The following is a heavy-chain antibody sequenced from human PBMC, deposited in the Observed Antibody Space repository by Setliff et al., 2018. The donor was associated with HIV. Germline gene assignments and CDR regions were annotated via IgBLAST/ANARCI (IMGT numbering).Heavy chain of an antibody. CDR2: MYSSGNN. J-gene: IGHJ6*03. V-gene: IGHV4-31*11. D-gene: IGHD2-15*01. Sequence: LSLTCAVSGVSITSADYYWSWIRQHPVKGLEWIGYMYSSGNNYYNPSLKSRLVVSVDESKNQFSLNLSSVTAADTAVYYCARGYCSGGFCHPNYYHYMDVWGKGTTVTVSS. CDR3: ARGYCSGGFCHPNYYHYMDV. CDR1: GVSITSADYY.